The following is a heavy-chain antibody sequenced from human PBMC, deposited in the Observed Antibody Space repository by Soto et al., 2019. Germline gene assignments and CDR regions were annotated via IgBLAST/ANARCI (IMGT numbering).Heavy chain of an antibody. D-gene: IGHD3-3*02. CDR1: GFTFSSYA. V-gene: IGHV3-30-3*01. J-gene: IGHJ6*02. CDR2: ISYDGSNK. CDR3: AREGLATSYGMDV. Sequence: QVPLVESGGGVVQPGRSLRLSCAASGFTFSSYAMHWVRQAPGKGLEWVAVISYDGSNKYYADSVKGRFTISRDNSKNTLYLQMNSLRAEDTAVYYCAREGLATSYGMDVWGQGTTVTVSS.